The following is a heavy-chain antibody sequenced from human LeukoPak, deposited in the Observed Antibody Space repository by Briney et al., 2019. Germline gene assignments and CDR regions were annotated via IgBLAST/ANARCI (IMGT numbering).Heavy chain of an antibody. CDR2: INHGGST. D-gene: IGHD5-24*01. J-gene: IGHJ6*02. CDR1: GGSFSGYY. CDR3: ARGLSARWLPYYYYGMDV. Sequence: SETLSLTCAVYGGSFSGYYWSWIRQPPGKGLEWIGEINHGGSTNYNPSLKSRVTISVDTSKNQFSLKLSSVTAADTAVYYCARGLSARWLPYYYYGMDVWGQGTTVTVSS. V-gene: IGHV4-34*01.